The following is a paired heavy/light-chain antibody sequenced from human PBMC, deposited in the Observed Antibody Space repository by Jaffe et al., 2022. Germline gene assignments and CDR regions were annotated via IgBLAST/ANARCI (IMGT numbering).Light chain of an antibody. J-gene: IGKJ5*01. V-gene: IGKV2-30*01. Sequence: DVVMTQSPLSLAVTLGQPASFSCRSSQSPLYSDGNTYVNWFHQRPGQSPRRLINRVSSRDSGVPDRFSGSGSGTDFTLRISRVEAEDVGIYYCMQATHWPFTFGQGTRLEIK. CDR1: QSPLYSDGNTY. CDR2: RVS. CDR3: MQATHWPFT.
Heavy chain of an antibody. V-gene: IGHV4-59*01. D-gene: IGHD5-12*01. CDR2: VSDTGRA. CDR1: GGSLRSYY. Sequence: QVELQESGPGLVRPSETLSLICTVSGGSLRSYYWSWIRQPPGKGLEWIGYVSDTGRAIYNPSLRGRVTMSVDTSNNQFFLNLRTVTPADTAVYYCVGEEYGGWRFDYWGQGTLVHVSS. J-gene: IGHJ4*02. CDR3: VGEEYGGWRFDY.